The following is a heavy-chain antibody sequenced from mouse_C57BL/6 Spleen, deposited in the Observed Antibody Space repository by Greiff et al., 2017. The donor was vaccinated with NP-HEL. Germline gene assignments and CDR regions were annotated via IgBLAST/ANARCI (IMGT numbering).Heavy chain of an antibody. CDR3: ARSLSYDYDGVYAMDY. J-gene: IGHJ4*01. D-gene: IGHD2-4*01. CDR2: IYPGDGDT. CDR1: GYAFSSYW. V-gene: IGHV1-80*01. Sequence: QVQLQQSGAELVKPGASVKISCKASGYAFSSYWMNWVKQRPGKGLEWIGQIYPGDGDTNYNGKFKGKATLTADKSSSTAYMQRSSLTSEDAAVYFCARSLSYDYDGVYAMDYWGQGTSVTVSS.